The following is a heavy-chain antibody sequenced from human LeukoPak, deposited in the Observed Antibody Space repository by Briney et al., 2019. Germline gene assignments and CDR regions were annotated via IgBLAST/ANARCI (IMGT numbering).Heavy chain of an antibody. CDR3: ARGYCSGRSCYMWYSDY. V-gene: IGHV3-53*01. Sequence: PGGSLRLSCAASGFAVSNNYMAWVRQAPGKGLEWVSVIHKDGSTYYADSVKGRFTISRDNSKNTVYLQMNSLRAEDTAVYYCARGYCSGRSCYMWYSDYWGQGTLVTVSS. J-gene: IGHJ4*02. CDR1: GFAVSNNY. CDR2: IHKDGST. D-gene: IGHD2-15*01.